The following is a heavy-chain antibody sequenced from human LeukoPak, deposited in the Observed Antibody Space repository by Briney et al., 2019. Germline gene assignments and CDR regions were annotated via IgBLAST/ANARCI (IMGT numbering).Heavy chain of an antibody. CDR3: ARHFGQQWLFDY. CDR1: GYSFTNYW. V-gene: IGHV5-51*01. D-gene: IGHD6-19*01. Sequence: GESLKISCEGSGYSFTNYWVGWVRQMPGKGLEWMGIIYPGDSITKYSPSFQGQVTISADKSISTAYLQWSSLKASDTAMYYCARHFGQQWLFDYWGQGTLVTVSS. J-gene: IGHJ4*02. CDR2: IYPGDSIT.